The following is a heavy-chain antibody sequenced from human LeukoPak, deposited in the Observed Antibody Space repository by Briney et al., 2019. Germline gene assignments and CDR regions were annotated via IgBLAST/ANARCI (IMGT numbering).Heavy chain of an antibody. CDR1: GGSISGDS. CDR3: ARGAGDDLDY. J-gene: IGHJ4*02. Sequence: PSETLSLTCAVYGGSISGDSWNWIRQPAGKGLEWIGRIYGTGSTTYNPSLKRRVTMSSDTSKNQLSLKLTSVTAADAAVYYCARGAGDDLDYWGQGTLVSVSS. D-gene: IGHD7-27*01. CDR2: IYGTGST. V-gene: IGHV4-59*10.